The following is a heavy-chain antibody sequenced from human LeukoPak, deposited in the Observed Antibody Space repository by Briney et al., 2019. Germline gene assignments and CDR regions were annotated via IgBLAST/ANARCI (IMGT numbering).Heavy chain of an antibody. Sequence: GGSLRLSCAASGFTFSSYAMSWVRQAPGKGLEWVSAISGSGGSTYYADSVKGRFTISRDNSKNTLYLQMNSLRAEDTAVYHCAKVMDSPETAVVPAAYFDYWGQGTLVTVSS. V-gene: IGHV3-23*01. J-gene: IGHJ4*02. CDR2: ISGSGGST. CDR1: GFTFSSYA. D-gene: IGHD2-2*01. CDR3: AKVMDSPETAVVPAAYFDY.